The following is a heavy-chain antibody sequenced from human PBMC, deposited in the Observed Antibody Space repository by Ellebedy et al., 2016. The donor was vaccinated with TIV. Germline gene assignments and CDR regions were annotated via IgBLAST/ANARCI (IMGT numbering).Heavy chain of an antibody. CDR2: IYPGDSDT. V-gene: IGHV5-51*01. D-gene: IGHD1-20*01. J-gene: IGHJ3*02. CDR1: GYSFTSYW. CDR3: ARVDNWKGNAFDI. Sequence: GESLKISCKGSGYSFTSYWIGWVRQMPGKGLEWMGIIYPGDSDTRYSPSFQGQVTISADKSTSTAYLQWSSLKASDTAMYYCARVDNWKGNAFDIWGQGTMVTVSS.